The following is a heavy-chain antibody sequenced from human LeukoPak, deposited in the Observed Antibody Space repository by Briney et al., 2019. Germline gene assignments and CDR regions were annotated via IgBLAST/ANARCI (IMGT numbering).Heavy chain of an antibody. Sequence: SETLSLTCTVSAGSISSSSYYWGWIRQPPGKGLEWIGSIYHSGSTYYNQSLKSRVTIAVETSKNQFSLKLSSVTAADKAVYYCARSCRILYIVATIRARLGGNGFDIWGQGTMVTVSS. J-gene: IGHJ3*02. D-gene: IGHD5-12*01. CDR2: IYHSGST. CDR1: AGSISSSSYY. V-gene: IGHV4-39*07. CDR3: ARSCRILYIVATIRARLGGNGFDI.